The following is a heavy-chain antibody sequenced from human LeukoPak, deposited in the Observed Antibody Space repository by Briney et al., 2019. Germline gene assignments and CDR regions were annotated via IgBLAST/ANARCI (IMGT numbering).Heavy chain of an antibody. J-gene: IGHJ4*02. CDR3: ASQPSGYYDKSAYYPYYFDY. CDR1: GGSINNYY. Sequence: KPSETLSLTCTVSGGSINNYYWSWVRQPPGKGLEWIGYIFYSGSTKYAPSLQSRVTISLDTSRDQFSLKLTSVTAADTAVYFCASQPSGYYDKSAYYPYYFDYWGQGALVTVSS. CDR2: IFYSGST. V-gene: IGHV4-59*08. D-gene: IGHD3-22*01.